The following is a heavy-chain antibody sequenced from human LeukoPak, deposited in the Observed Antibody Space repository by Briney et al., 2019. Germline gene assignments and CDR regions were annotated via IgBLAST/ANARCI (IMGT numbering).Heavy chain of an antibody. Sequence: SETLSLTCTVSGGSINNYYWSWIRQPAGKGLEWIGRIYTRGSTNYNPSLKSRVTMSVDTSKNQFSLKLSSVTAADTAVYYCASGRDCSADICSGGDAFDIWGQGTMVSVSS. V-gene: IGHV4-4*07. CDR3: ASGRDCSADICSGGDAFDI. D-gene: IGHD2-15*01. J-gene: IGHJ3*02. CDR1: GGSINNYY. CDR2: IYTRGST.